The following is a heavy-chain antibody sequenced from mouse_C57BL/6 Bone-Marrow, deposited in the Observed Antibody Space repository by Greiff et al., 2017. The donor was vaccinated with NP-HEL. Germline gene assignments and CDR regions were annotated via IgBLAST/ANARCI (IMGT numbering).Heavy chain of an antibody. CDR2: IDPSASYT. J-gene: IGHJ2*01. D-gene: IGHD1-1*01. V-gene: IGHV1-69*01. CDR1: GYTFTSYW. CDR3: AREGVITTVLDF. Sequence: QVQLQQSGAELVMPGASVKLSCKASGYTFTSYWMHWVKQRPGQGLEWIGVIDPSASYTNYNQKFKGKSTLTVDKSSSTAYMQLSSLTSEDSAVYNGAREGVITTVLDFWGQGNTLTVSS.